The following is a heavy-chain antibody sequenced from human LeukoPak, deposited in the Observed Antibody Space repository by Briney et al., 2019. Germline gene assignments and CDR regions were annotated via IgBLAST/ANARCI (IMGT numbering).Heavy chain of an antibody. V-gene: IGHV4-34*01. CDR3: ARGYDSSGYYYVDDY. CDR2: INHSGST. J-gene: IGHJ4*02. Sequence: PSETLSLTCAVYGGSFSGYYWSWIRQPPGKGLEWIGEINHSGSTNYNPSLKSRVTISVDTSKNQFSLKLSSVTAADTAVYYCARGYDSSGYYYVDDYWGQGTLVTVSS. CDR1: GGSFSGYY. D-gene: IGHD3-22*01.